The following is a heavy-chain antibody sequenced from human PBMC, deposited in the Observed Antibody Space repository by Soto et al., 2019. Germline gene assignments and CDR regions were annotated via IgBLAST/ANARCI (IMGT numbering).Heavy chain of an antibody. CDR1: GYSFTSYW. CDR2: IYPGDSDT. J-gene: IGHJ4*02. CDR3: ARSVDYVWGSYRVFDY. D-gene: IGHD3-16*02. V-gene: IGHV5-51*01. Sequence: GESLKISCKGSGYSFTSYWIGWVRQMPGKGLEWMGIIYPGDSDTRYSPSFQGQVTTSADKSISTAYLQWSSLKASDTAMYYCARSVDYVWGSYRVFDYWGQGTLVTVSS.